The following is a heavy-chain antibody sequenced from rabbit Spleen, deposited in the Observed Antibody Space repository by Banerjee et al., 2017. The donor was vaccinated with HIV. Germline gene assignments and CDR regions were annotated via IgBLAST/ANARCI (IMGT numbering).Heavy chain of an antibody. CDR1: GFSFSSSYW. J-gene: IGHJ4*01. D-gene: IGHD1-1*01. CDR3: ARDLVAVIGWNFNL. V-gene: IGHV1S45*01. Sequence: QEHLKESGGGLVQPEGSLTLTCTASGFSFSSSYWICWVRQAPGKGLEWIACIYAHSSGSTAYASWAKGRFTIAKTSSTTVTLQMTSLTAADTATYFCARDLVAVIGWNFNLWGPGTLVTVS. CDR2: IYAHSSGST.